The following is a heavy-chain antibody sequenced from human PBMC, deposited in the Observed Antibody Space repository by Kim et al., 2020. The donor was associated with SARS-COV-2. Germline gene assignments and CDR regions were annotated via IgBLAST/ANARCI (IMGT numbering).Heavy chain of an antibody. V-gene: IGHV3-48*02. CDR3: ARDWRFSDYGDYWHFQH. CDR1: GFTFSSYS. Sequence: GGSLRLSCAASGFTFSSYSMNWVRQAPGKGLEWVSYISSSSSTIYYADSVKGRFTISRDNAKNSLYLQMNSLRDEDTAVYYCARDWRFSDYGDYWHFQHWGQGTLGTVSS. D-gene: IGHD4-17*01. J-gene: IGHJ1*01. CDR2: ISSSSSTI.